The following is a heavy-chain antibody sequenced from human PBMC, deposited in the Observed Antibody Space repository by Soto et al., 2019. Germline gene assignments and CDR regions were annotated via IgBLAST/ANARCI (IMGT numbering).Heavy chain of an antibody. CDR1: GYSITAGGYY. Sequence: TLSLTCSVSGYSITAGGYYWSWIRQHPGKGLEWIGSFYSSGSIIYNPSLKSRVSISGDTSRNQFSMTLTSVTAADTALYYCARMYSSGSGWFHPWGQGTLVTVSS. D-gene: IGHD3-22*01. CDR2: FYSSGSI. CDR3: ARMYSSGSGWFHP. V-gene: IGHV4-31*03. J-gene: IGHJ5*02.